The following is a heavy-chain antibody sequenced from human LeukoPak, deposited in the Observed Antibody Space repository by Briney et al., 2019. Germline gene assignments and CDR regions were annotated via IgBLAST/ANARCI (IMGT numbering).Heavy chain of an antibody. Sequence: ASVKVSCKASGYTFTSYAMHWVRQAPGQRLEWMGWINAGNGNTKYSQKFQGRVTITRDTSASTAYMELSSLRSEDTAAYYCARGGGSYTFDYWGQGTLVTVSS. J-gene: IGHJ4*02. CDR1: GYTFTSYA. V-gene: IGHV1-3*01. D-gene: IGHD1-26*01. CDR2: INAGNGNT. CDR3: ARGGGSYTFDY.